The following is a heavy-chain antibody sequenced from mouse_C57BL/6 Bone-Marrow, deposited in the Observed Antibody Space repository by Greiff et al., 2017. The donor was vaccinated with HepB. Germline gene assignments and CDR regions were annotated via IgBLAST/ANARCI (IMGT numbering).Heavy chain of an antibody. CDR1: GFTFSSYA. CDR2: ISSGGYYI. Sequence: EVQLVESGEGLVKPGGSLKLSCAASGFTFSSYAMSWVRQTPEKRLEWVAYISSGGYYIYYADTVKGRFTISRDNARNTLYLQMSSLKAEETAMYYCTRDHYGSWYFDVWGTGTTVTVSS. V-gene: IGHV5-9-1*02. J-gene: IGHJ1*03. CDR3: TRDHYGSWYFDV. D-gene: IGHD1-1*01.